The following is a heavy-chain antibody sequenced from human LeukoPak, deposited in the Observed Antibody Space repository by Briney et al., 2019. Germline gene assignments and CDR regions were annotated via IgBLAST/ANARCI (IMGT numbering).Heavy chain of an antibody. J-gene: IGHJ4*02. CDR2: ISTTAEGAKYA. CDR3: ATDQLYAFDY. Sequence: PGRTLRLSCATSGFSFTDYPMNWVRQAPGKGLEWISNISTTAEGAKYAYYADSVKGRVTISRDDGKNTLYLHMNSLRDDDTAVYYCATDQLYAFDYWGQGILVTVSS. V-gene: IGHV3-48*02. CDR1: GFSFTDYP. D-gene: IGHD1-1*01.